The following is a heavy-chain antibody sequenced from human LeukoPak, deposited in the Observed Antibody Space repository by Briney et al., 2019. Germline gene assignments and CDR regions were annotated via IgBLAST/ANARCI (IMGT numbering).Heavy chain of an antibody. V-gene: IGHV3-23*01. J-gene: IGHJ4*02. CDR3: AKDTHDTSGASGYYFDY. CDR2: ISGSGGST. Sequence: GGSLRLSCAASGFTFSSYGIHWVRQAPGKGLEWVSAISGSGGSTYYADSVKGRFTISRDNSKNTLYLQMNSLRAEDTAVYYCAKDTHDTSGASGYYFDYWGQGLLVTVSS. CDR1: GFTFSSYG. D-gene: IGHD3-22*01.